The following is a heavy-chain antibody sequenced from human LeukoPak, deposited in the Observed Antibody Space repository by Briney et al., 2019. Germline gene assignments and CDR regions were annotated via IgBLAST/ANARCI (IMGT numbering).Heavy chain of an antibody. CDR2: IYYSGST. Sequence: SETLSLTCTVSGGSFSGSSYYWGWLRQPPGTGLEWIGSIYYSGSTYYNPSLKSRVTISVDTSKNQFSLKLSSVTAADTAVYYCARRLGGATGEFDYWGQGTLVTVSS. CDR3: ARRLGGATGEFDY. CDR1: GGSFSGSSYY. D-gene: IGHD1-26*01. J-gene: IGHJ4*02. V-gene: IGHV4-39*01.